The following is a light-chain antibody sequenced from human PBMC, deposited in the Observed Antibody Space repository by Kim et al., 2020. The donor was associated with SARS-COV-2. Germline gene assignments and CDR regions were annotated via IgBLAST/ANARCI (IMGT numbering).Light chain of an antibody. Sequence: ASVGDRVTITCRASQGIRNDLGWYQQKPGKAPKLLIYAASTLHSGVPSRFAGSGSGTDFTLTISSLQPEDFATYHCLQDHNYPWTFGPGTKVEIK. CDR3: LQDHNYPWT. CDR2: AAS. CDR1: QGIRND. V-gene: IGKV1-6*01. J-gene: IGKJ1*01.